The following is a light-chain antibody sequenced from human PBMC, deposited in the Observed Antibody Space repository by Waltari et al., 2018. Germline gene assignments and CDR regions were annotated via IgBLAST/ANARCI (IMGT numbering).Light chain of an antibody. J-gene: IGKJ2*01. Sequence: IQMTQSPSTLSASVGDRVTITCRASQSISIYLAWYQQKPGKAPKLLIYKASTLESGVPSRFSGSGYGTEFSLTISSLQPDDFATYYCQQYNSYPYTFGQGTKLEIK. CDR3: QQYNSYPYT. CDR1: QSISIY. CDR2: KAS. V-gene: IGKV1-5*03.